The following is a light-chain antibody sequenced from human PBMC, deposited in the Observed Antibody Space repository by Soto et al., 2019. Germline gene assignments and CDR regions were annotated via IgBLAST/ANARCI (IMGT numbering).Light chain of an antibody. J-gene: IGKJ4*01. V-gene: IGKV1-5*01. CDR1: QSISSW. CDR3: QQYNSYHT. CDR2: DAS. Sequence: DIPMTQSPSTLSASVGDRVTITCRASQSISSWLAWYQQKPGKAPKLLIYDASSLESGVPSRFSGSGSGTEFTLTISSLQPDDFATYYCQQYNSYHTFGGGTKVDIK.